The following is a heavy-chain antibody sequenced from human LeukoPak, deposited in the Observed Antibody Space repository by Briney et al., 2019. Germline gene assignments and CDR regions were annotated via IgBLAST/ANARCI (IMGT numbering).Heavy chain of an antibody. V-gene: IGHV4-39*02. Sequence: PSETLSRNCTVSGGSITGSTYYWGWFRQPPGKGLEWIASFYYDGRTYYSPSLKSRVTISGDTSKNHFSMKLSSVTAADTAGDYCVRRSGGWAGSWCDPGGQGTLVTVSS. CDR1: GGSITGSTYY. J-gene: IGHJ5*02. D-gene: IGHD6-19*01. CDR3: VRRSGGWAGSWCDP. CDR2: FYYDGRT.